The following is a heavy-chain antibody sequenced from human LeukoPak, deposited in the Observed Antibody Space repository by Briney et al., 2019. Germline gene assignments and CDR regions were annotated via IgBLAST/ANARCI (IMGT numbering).Heavy chain of an antibody. Sequence: SETLSLTCAVSGGSVSSGGYYWSWIRQPPGKGLEWIGYIYYSGSTNYNPSLKSRVTISVDTSKNQFSLKLSSVTAADTAVYYCARDGQPGWFDPWGQGTLVTVSS. D-gene: IGHD6-13*01. CDR1: GGSVSSGGYY. V-gene: IGHV4-61*08. CDR3: ARDGQPGWFDP. J-gene: IGHJ5*02. CDR2: IYYSGST.